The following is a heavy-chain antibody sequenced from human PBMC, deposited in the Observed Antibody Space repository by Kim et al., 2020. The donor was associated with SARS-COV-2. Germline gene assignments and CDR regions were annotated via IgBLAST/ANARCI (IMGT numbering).Heavy chain of an antibody. Sequence: YADSVKGRFTISRDNSKNTLFLQMNSLRAEDTAMFYCAKDLSGYQNFFDPWGQGTLVTVSS. CDR3: AKDLSGYQNFFDP. D-gene: IGHD3-22*01. V-gene: IGHV3-30*02. J-gene: IGHJ5*02.